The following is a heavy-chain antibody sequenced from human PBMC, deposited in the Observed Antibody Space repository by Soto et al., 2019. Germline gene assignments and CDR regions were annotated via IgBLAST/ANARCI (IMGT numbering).Heavy chain of an antibody. Sequence: VQLLESGGGLVRRGESLRLSCVASGFPFAAGAMNWVRQAPGQGVEWVSTITGRGISTYYADSVRGRFTISRDDSQNTLYLQMNCLRGEDTAVYYCAKDRYGGSGGGLESWGQGALVTVSS. V-gene: IGHV3-23*01. D-gene: IGHD5-18*01. CDR3: AKDRYGGSGGGLES. J-gene: IGHJ4*02. CDR2: ITGRGIST. CDR1: GFPFAAGA.